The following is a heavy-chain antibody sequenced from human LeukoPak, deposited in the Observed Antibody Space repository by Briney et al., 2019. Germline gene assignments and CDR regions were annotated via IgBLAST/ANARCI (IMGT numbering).Heavy chain of an antibody. Sequence: ASVKVSCKASGYTFTGYYMHWVRQAPGQGLEWMGWINPNSGGTNYAQKFQGRVTMTRDTSISTAYMELSRLRSDDTAVYYCARVQYDILTGYPSSPYFDYWGQGTLVTVSS. CDR1: GYTFTGYY. J-gene: IGHJ4*02. CDR2: INPNSGGT. CDR3: ARVQYDILTGYPSSPYFDY. D-gene: IGHD3-9*01. V-gene: IGHV1-2*02.